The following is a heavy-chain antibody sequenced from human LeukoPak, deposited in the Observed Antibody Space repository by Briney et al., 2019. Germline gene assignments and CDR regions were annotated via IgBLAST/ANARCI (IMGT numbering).Heavy chain of an antibody. CDR1: GGSMTAVY. CDR2: VYYTGRT. V-gene: IGHV4-59*08. CDR3: ARGGWYQDL. J-gene: IGHJ5*02. Sequence: SETLSLTCAVSGGSMTAVYWSWIRQPPGKGLEWIADVYYTGRTDYNPSLRSRVTISVDTSKNQYSLTLSSVTAADTALYYWARGGWYQDLWGQGTLVPVSS. D-gene: IGHD6-19*01.